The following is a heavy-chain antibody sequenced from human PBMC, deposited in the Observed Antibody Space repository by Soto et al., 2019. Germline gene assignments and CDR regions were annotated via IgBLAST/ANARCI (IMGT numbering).Heavy chain of an antibody. CDR2: IYYSGST. J-gene: IGHJ6*02. CDR3: AREGLTGTIGLYYYYGMDV. V-gene: IGHV4-59*01. Sequence: PSETLSLTCTVSGGSISSYYWIWIRQPPGKGLEWIGYIYYSGSTNYNPSLKSRVTISVDTSKNQFSLKLSSVTAADTAVYYCAREGLTGTIGLYYYYGMDVWGQGTTVTVSS. CDR1: GGSISSYY. D-gene: IGHD1-7*01.